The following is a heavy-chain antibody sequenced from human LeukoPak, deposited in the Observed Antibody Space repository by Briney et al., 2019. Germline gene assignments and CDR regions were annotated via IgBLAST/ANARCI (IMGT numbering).Heavy chain of an antibody. CDR1: GGTFSNYA. J-gene: IGHJ4*02. CDR3: ARLAGYCSITNCYTAFDF. D-gene: IGHD2-2*02. CDR2: ITPIFGTA. V-gene: IGHV1-69*01. Sequence: SVKVSCKASGGTFSNYAINWVRQAPGQGLEWMGGITPIFGTANYAQRFQGRVTITADESTSTAHMELSSLRSEDTAVYYCARLAGYCSITNCYTAFDFWGQGTLVTVSS.